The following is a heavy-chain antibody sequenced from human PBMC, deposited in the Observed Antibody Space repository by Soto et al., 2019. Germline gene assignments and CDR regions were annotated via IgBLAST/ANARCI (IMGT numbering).Heavy chain of an antibody. V-gene: IGHV1-2*02. CDR2: ISPQTGGT. Sequence: QVQLVQSGAELKKPGASVKVSCKGSGYTFTGYYIHWVRQTPGQGPEWMGEISPQTGGTKYAQKYQGRVTMARDKSITTVYMELSNLSPDDTAVYYCGRGRSGELVIFYWGQGTLVTVSS. CDR3: GRGRSGELVIFY. J-gene: IGHJ4*02. CDR1: GYTFTGYY. D-gene: IGHD1-26*01.